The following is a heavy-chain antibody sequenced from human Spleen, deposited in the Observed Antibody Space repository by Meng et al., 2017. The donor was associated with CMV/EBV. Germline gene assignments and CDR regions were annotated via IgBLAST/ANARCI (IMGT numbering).Heavy chain of an antibody. V-gene: IGHV3-21*04. D-gene: IGHD5-18*01. Sequence: GESLKISCAASGFTFSSYSMNWVRQAPGKGLEWVSSISSSSSYIYYADSVKGRFTISRDNAKNSLYLQMNSLKTEDTAVYYCARVGYSYGHYAFDIWGQGTMVTVSS. CDR3: ARVGYSYGHYAFDI. CDR1: GFTFSSYS. J-gene: IGHJ3*02. CDR2: ISSSSSYI.